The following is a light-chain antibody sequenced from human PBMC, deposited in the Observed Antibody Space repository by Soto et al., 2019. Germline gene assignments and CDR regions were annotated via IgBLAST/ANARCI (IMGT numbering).Light chain of an antibody. CDR3: QKYDSAPWT. Sequence: DIQMTQSPSSLSAFVGDRVTITCRASQGISNYLAWYQQKPGKVPKLLIYAASTLHSGVPSRFSGSGSGTDFTLTISSLQTEDVATYYCQKYDSAPWTFGQGTKVEIK. J-gene: IGKJ1*01. CDR1: QGISNY. V-gene: IGKV1-27*01. CDR2: AAS.